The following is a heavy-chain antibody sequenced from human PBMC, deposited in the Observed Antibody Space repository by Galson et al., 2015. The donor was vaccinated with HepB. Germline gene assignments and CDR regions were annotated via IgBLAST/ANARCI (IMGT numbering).Heavy chain of an antibody. J-gene: IGHJ3*02. D-gene: IGHD1-26*01. V-gene: IGHV1-69*13. CDR3: AKDRGHSESYFRSDAFDM. CDR1: GGTFSTYT. CDR2: ITPIFGTA. Sequence: SVKVSCKASGGTFSTYTISWVRQAPGQGLEWMGGITPIFGTANYAQKFQGRVTITADASTTTVYMEVNSLRAEDTAVCYCAKDRGHSESYFRSDAFDMWDQGTMVTVSS.